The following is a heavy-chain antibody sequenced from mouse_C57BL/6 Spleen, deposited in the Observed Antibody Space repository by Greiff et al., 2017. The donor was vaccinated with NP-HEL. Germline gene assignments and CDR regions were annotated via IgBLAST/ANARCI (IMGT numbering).Heavy chain of an antibody. D-gene: IGHD3-2*02. V-gene: IGHV5-4*01. Sequence: DVQLVESGGGLVKPGGSLKLSCAASGFTFSSYAMSWVRQTPEKRLEWVATISDGGSYTYYPDNVKGRFTISRDNAKDNLYLQMSHLKSEDTAMYYCARETAQATFAYWGQGTLVTVSA. CDR2: ISDGGSYT. CDR1: GFTFSSYA. CDR3: ARETAQATFAY. J-gene: IGHJ3*01.